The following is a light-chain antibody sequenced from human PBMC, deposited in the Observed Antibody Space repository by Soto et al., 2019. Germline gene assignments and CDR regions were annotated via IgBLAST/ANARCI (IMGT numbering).Light chain of an antibody. CDR3: QSYDSSLSALV. V-gene: IGLV1-40*01. CDR2: GDD. J-gene: IGLJ2*01. Sequence: QPVLTQPPSVSGAPGQRVTISCTGSSSNIGAVYDVHWYQQLPGTAPKLLISGDDNRPSGVPDRFSGSKSGTSASLAITGLQAEDEADYYCQSYDSSLSALVFGGGTQLTVL. CDR1: SSNIGAVYD.